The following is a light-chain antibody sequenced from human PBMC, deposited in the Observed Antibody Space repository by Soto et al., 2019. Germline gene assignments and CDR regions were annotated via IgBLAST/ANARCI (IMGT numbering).Light chain of an antibody. Sequence: QSALTQPASVSGSPGQSITISGTGTSSDFGGYNYVSWYQQHPGKAPKLMIYEVSNRPSGVSNRFSGSKSGNTASLTISGLQAEDEADYYCSSYTSSSTPYVFGTGTKLTVL. CDR1: SSDFGGYNY. V-gene: IGLV2-14*01. CDR2: EVS. CDR3: SSYTSSSTPYV. J-gene: IGLJ1*01.